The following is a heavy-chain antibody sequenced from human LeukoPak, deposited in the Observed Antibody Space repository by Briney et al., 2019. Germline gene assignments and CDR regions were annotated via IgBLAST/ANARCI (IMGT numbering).Heavy chain of an antibody. Sequence: SEALSLTCTVSGGSISSYYWSWIRQPAGKGLESIGHISTSGSTNYNPSLKSRVTMSVDTSKNQFSLKLSSVTAADTAVYYCARVRYSDSSVLTRKRSYYFDYWGQGTLVTVSS. J-gene: IGHJ4*02. CDR3: ARVRYSDSSVLTRKRSYYFDY. CDR2: ISTSGST. CDR1: GGSISSYY. D-gene: IGHD3-22*01. V-gene: IGHV4-4*07.